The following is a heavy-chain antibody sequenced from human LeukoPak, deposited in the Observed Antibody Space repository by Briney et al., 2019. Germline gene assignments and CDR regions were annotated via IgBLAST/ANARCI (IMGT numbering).Heavy chain of an antibody. D-gene: IGHD1-14*01. Sequence: GASVKVSCKASGYTFTSFDINWVRQATGQGLEWMGWMKPNSGNTAYAQKFQGRVTMTRNTSISTAYMELSRLRSDDTAVYYCARGRRITGTTNQGHNWFDPWGQGTLVTVSS. CDR3: ARGRRITGTTNQGHNWFDP. CDR2: MKPNSGNT. J-gene: IGHJ5*02. V-gene: IGHV1-8*01. CDR1: GYTFTSFD.